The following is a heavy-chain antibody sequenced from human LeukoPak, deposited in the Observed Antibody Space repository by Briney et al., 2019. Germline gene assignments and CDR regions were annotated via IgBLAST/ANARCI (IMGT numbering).Heavy chain of an antibody. Sequence: SETLSLTCAVSGGSLSSSSYYWGWIRQPPGTGLEWIGSIYYSGSTYYNPSLKSRATISVDTSKNQFSLKLSSVTAADTAVYYCASLWVVTATPWRDACDIWGQGTMVTVSS. CDR3: ASLWVVTATPWRDACDI. CDR1: GGSLSSSSYY. CDR2: IYYSGST. V-gene: IGHV4-39*07. J-gene: IGHJ3*02. D-gene: IGHD2-21*02.